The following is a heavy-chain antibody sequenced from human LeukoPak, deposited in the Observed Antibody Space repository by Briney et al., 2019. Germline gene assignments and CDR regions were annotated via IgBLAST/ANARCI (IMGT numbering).Heavy chain of an antibody. D-gene: IGHD2-21*02. V-gene: IGHV4-39*01. CDR3: ARTARSRDWFDP. CDR1: GGSISSTSYY. Sequence: SETLSLTCTVSGGSISSTSYYWGWIRQPPGKGLEWIGSIYYRGSTYYNPSLKSRVTISVDTSKNQFSMKLISVTAADTAVYYCARTARSRDWFDPWGEGSLVTVSS. J-gene: IGHJ5*02. CDR2: IYYRGST.